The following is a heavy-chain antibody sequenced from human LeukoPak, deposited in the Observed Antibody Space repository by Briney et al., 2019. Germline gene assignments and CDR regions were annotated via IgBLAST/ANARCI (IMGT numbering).Heavy chain of an antibody. V-gene: IGHV3-21*01. Sequence: GGSLRLSCAASGFTFSTYSMNWVRQAPGKGLEWVSSITVSTSYIYYADSVRGRFTISRDNAKNSLYLQMNSLRAEDTAVYYCARAVDTAMVSNRAFDIWGQGTMVTVSS. CDR3: ARAVDTAMVSNRAFDI. CDR2: ITVSTSYI. CDR1: GFTFSTYS. J-gene: IGHJ3*02. D-gene: IGHD5-18*01.